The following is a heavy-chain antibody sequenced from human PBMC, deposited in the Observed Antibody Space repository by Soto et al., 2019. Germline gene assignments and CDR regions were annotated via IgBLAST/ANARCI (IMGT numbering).Heavy chain of an antibody. Sequence: EVRLVESGGGWVQPGGSLRLACATSGFSFEDYAMHWVRQAPGKGLEWVSGITWNGAAKNYAKSVEGRFTISRDNANNSLFLQMDHLTPEDTAFYYCAKDRRGAFLVGWFDPWGQGTLVTVSS. D-gene: IGHD1-26*01. V-gene: IGHV3-9*01. CDR2: ITWNGAAK. J-gene: IGHJ5*02. CDR1: GFSFEDYA. CDR3: AKDRRGAFLVGWFDP.